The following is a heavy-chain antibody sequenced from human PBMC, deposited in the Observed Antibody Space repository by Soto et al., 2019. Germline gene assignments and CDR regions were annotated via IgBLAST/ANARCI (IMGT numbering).Heavy chain of an antibody. CDR3: ARGDPLNYGSYPYWNYYGMDV. Sequence: GGSLRLSCAASGFIFSSYDVHWVRQAPGKGLEWVSVITTTGDTYYAASVKGRFTISRENAENSLYLQMNSLRAEDAAVYYCARGDPLNYGSYPYWNYYGMDVWGRGTTVNVS. CDR2: ITTTGDT. D-gene: IGHD1-1*01. CDR1: GFIFSSYD. V-gene: IGHV3-13*01. J-gene: IGHJ6*02.